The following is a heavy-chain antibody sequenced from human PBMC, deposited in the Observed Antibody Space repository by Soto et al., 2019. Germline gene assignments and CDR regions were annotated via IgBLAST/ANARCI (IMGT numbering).Heavy chain of an antibody. CDR1: GGSFSGYY. Sequence: SETLSLTCAVYGGSFSGYYWSWIRQPPGKGLEWIGEINHSGSTNYNPSLKSRVTISVDTSKNQFSLRLSSVTAADTAVYYCAREGYCSSTSCSRASYNWFDPWGQGTLVTVSS. CDR2: INHSGST. D-gene: IGHD2-2*01. V-gene: IGHV4-34*01. J-gene: IGHJ5*02. CDR3: AREGYCSSTSCSRASYNWFDP.